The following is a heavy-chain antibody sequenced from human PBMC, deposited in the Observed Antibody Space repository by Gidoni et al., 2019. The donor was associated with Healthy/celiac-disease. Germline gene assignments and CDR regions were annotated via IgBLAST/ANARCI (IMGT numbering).Heavy chain of an antibody. V-gene: IGHV4-30-4*01. CDR1: GGSISSGDYY. J-gene: IGHJ4*02. CDR3: ARESIGHYYDEYYFDY. Sequence: QVQLQESGAGLVKPSQTLSLTCTVSGGSISSGDYYWSWIRQPPGKGLELNGDIYYSWSTYYNPSLKSRVTISVDTSKNQFSLKLSSVTAADTAVYYCARESIGHYYDEYYFDYWGQGTLVTVSS. D-gene: IGHD3-22*01. CDR2: IYYSWST.